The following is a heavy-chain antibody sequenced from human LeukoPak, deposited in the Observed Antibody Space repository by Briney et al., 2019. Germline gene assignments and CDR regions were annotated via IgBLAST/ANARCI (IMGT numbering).Heavy chain of an antibody. D-gene: IGHD3-10*01. Sequence: GGSLRLSCAASGLTVSNNYMKWVRQAPGKGLEWVSLIYSGGSTYYADSVKGRFTISRDNPKNTVYLQMNNLRAEDTAVYYCARHKITMVRGVMDYWGQGTLVTVSS. CDR2: IYSGGST. V-gene: IGHV3-66*04. CDR1: GLTVSNNY. CDR3: ARHKITMVRGVMDY. J-gene: IGHJ4*02.